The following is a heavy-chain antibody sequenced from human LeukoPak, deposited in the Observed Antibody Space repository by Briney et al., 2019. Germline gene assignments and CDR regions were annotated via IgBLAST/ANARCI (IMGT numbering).Heavy chain of an antibody. J-gene: IGHJ4*02. D-gene: IGHD2-15*01. Sequence: PSETLSLTCTVSGGSISSSSYYWGWIRQPPGKGLEWIGSIYYSGSTYYNPSLKSRVTISVDTSKNQFSLKLSSVTAADTAVYYCARRGVVVVAAYDYWAQGTLVTVS. CDR2: IYYSGST. V-gene: IGHV4-39*01. CDR3: ARRGVVVVAAYDY. CDR1: GGSISSSSYY.